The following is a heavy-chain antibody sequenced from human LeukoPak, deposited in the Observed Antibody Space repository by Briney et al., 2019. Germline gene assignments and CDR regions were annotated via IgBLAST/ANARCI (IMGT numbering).Heavy chain of an antibody. CDR1: GFAFSTYG. CDR3: ARPTEPYYYDSSGSLVYGMDV. D-gene: IGHD3-22*01. Sequence: TGGSLRLSCAASGFAFSTYGLHWVRQAPGKGLEWVAVTWYDGSNKHYADSVKGRFTISRDNSKHTLYLQMNSLRAEDTAVYYCARPTEPYYYDSSGSLVYGMDVWGQGTTVTVSS. V-gene: IGHV3-33*01. CDR2: TWYDGSNK. J-gene: IGHJ6*02.